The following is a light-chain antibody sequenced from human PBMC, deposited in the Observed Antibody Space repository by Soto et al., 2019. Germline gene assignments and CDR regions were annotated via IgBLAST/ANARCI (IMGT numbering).Light chain of an antibody. CDR1: SSDVGGYNY. CDR2: EVS. J-gene: IGLJ2*01. CDR3: TSYSGSSNNLV. Sequence: QSALTQPPSASGSPGQSVTISCTGTSSDVGGYNYVSWYQQHPGKVPKLLIYEVSKRPSGVPDRFSGSKSGNTASLTVSGLQAEDEADFYCTSYSGSSNNLVFGGGTKRTVL. V-gene: IGLV2-8*01.